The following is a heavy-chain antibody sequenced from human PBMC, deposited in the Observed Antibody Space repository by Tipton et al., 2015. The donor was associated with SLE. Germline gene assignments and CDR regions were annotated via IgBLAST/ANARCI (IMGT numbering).Heavy chain of an antibody. J-gene: IGHJ6*03. Sequence: TLSLTCTVSGGSISSGDYFWSWFRQHPGKGLEWIGYIFYTGSTYYNPSLKSRLTISVDTSKNEFSLALSSVTAADTAMYFCARERDCGSDCFGSYYYYMDVWGKGTTVIVSS. V-gene: IGHV4-31*03. D-gene: IGHD2-21*01. CDR1: GGSISSGDYF. CDR3: ARERDCGSDCFGSYYYYMDV. CDR2: IFYTGST.